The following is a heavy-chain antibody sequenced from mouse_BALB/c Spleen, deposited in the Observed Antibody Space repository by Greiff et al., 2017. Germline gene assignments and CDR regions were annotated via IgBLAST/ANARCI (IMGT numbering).Heavy chain of an antibody. V-gene: IGHV5-17*02. Sequence: EVQGVESGGGLVQPGGSRKLSCAASGFTFSSFGMHWVRQAPEKGLEWVAYISSGSSTIYYADTVKGRFTISRDNPKNTLFLQMTSLRSEDTAMYYCARGKNGYYGGFAYWGQGTLVTVSA. CDR2: ISSGSSTI. D-gene: IGHD2-3*01. CDR1: GFTFSSFG. J-gene: IGHJ3*01. CDR3: ARGKNGYYGGFAY.